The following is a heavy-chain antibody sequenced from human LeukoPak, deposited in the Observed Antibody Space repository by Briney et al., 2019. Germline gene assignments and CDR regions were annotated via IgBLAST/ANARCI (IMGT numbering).Heavy chain of an antibody. CDR1: GFTFSTYG. D-gene: IGHD3-22*01. CDR2: ISYDGSNK. Sequence: GGSLRLSCAASGFTFSTYGMHWVRQAPGKGLEWVAVISYDGSNKYYADSVKGRFTISRDNSKNTLYLQMNSLRAEDTAVYYCAKDQEFGNYYDSSGYYAFDYWGQGTLVTVSS. V-gene: IGHV3-30*18. CDR3: AKDQEFGNYYDSSGYYAFDY. J-gene: IGHJ4*02.